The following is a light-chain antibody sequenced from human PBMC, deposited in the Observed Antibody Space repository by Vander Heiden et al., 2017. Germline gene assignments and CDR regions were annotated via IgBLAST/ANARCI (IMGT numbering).Light chain of an antibody. CDR3: SSYTSSSTVV. CDR2: DVS. CDR1: SSDLGGYNY. V-gene: IGLV2-14*03. J-gene: IGLJ2*01. Sequence: QSALTQPASVSGSPGQSITISCTETSSDLGGYNYVSWYQQHPGKAPKLMIYDVSNRPLGISNRFSGSKSGNTASLTISGLQAEDEADYYCSSYTSSSTVVFGGGTKLTGL.